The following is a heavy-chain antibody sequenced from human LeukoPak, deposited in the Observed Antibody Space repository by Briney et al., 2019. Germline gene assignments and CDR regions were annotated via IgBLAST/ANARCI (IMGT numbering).Heavy chain of an antibody. CDR1: GGSINNYF. D-gene: IGHD3-16*01. CDR2: ISYSGST. Sequence: SETLSLTCAVSGGSINNYFWSWIRQPPGKGLEWNGYISYSGSTNYNPSLKSRVTISVDTSKNQFSLKLNSVTTADTAVYYCARDNYGGVTKFDPWGQGTLVTVSS. CDR3: ARDNYGGVTKFDP. V-gene: IGHV4-59*01. J-gene: IGHJ5*02.